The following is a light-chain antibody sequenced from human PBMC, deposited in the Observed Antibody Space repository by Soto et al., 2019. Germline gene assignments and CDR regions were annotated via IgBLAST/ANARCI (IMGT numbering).Light chain of an antibody. CDR1: QSVSTN. CDR3: QQYNNWPPWT. CDR2: GAS. Sequence: EIVMTQSPATLSVSPGERATLSCRASQSVSTNLSWYQQKPGQAPRLLIYGASTRATSIPARFSGSGSGTEFTLTISSLQSEDFALYYCQQYNNWPPWTFGQGTKVEIK. V-gene: IGKV3-15*01. J-gene: IGKJ1*01.